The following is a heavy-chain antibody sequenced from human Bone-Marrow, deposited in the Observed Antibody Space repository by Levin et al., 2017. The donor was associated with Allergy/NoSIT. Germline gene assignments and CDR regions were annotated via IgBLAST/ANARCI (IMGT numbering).Heavy chain of an antibody. CDR2: INHIGGT. CDR1: GGSFSGHD. Sequence: SETLSLTCAVYGGSFSGHDWSWIRQPPGKGLEWIGEINHIGGTNYNPSLKSRVTMSVDTSKNQFALNLTSVTAADTAVYFCERLRGDKHLVLLTAIRRGWFDPWGQGTLVTVSS. V-gene: IGHV4-34*01. J-gene: IGHJ5*02. D-gene: IGHD2-21*02. CDR3: ERLRGDKHLVLLTAIRRGWFDP.